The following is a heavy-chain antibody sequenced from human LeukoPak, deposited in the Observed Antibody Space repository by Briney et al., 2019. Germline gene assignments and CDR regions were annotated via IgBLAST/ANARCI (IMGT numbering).Heavy chain of an antibody. Sequence: PGGSLRLSCAASGFSFNSYDMYWVRQATGKGLEWVSAISTAGETFYAGSVKGRFTISRENAKNSFYLQMNSLRAGDTAVYYCARSSAFDIWGQGTMVTVSS. V-gene: IGHV3-13*04. CDR2: ISTAGET. J-gene: IGHJ3*02. CDR1: GFSFNSYD. CDR3: ARSSAFDI.